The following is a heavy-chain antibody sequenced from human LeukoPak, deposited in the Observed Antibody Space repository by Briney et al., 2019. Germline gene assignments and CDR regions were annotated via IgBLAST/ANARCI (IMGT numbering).Heavy chain of an antibody. D-gene: IGHD3-3*01. J-gene: IGHJ5*02. CDR1: GYTFTSYD. V-gene: IGHV1-8*01. CDR2: MNPNSGNT. Sequence: ASVKVSCKASGYTFTSYDINWVRQATGQGLEWMGWMNPNSGNTGYAQKFQGRVTMTRNTSISTAYMELSSLRSEDTAVYYCARDPGYDFWSGYWFDPWGQGTLVTVSS. CDR3: ARDPGYDFWSGYWFDP.